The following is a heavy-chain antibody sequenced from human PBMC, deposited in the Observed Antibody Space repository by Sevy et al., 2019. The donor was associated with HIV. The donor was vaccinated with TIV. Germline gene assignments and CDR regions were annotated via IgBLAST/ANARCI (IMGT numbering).Heavy chain of an antibody. Sequence: GGSLRLSCAASGFTFSSYAMHWVRQAPGKGLEWVAVISYDGSNKYDADSVKGRFTISRDNSKNTLYLQMNSLRAEDTAVYYCARDPNYYDSSSYHYFDYRGQGTLVTVSS. V-gene: IGHV3-30-3*01. D-gene: IGHD3-22*01. CDR1: GFTFSSYA. CDR3: ARDPNYYDSSSYHYFDY. J-gene: IGHJ4*02. CDR2: ISYDGSNK.